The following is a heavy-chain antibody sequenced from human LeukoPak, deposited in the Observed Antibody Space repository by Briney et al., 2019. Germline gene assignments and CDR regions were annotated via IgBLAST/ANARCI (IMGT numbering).Heavy chain of an antibody. J-gene: IGHJ6*02. CDR1: GGSISSSSYY. CDR3: ARAKYYDFWSGTADDGMDV. Sequence: PSETLSLTCTVSGGSISSSSYYWGWIRQPPGKGLEWIGSIYYSGSTYYNPSLKSRVTISVDTSKNQLSLKLSSVTAADTAVYYCARAKYYDFWSGTADDGMDVWGQGTTVTVSS. CDR2: IYYSGST. V-gene: IGHV4-39*07. D-gene: IGHD3-3*01.